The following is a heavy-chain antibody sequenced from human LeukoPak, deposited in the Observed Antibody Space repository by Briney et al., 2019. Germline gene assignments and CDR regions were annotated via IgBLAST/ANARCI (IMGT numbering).Heavy chain of an antibody. Sequence: GASVKVSCKASGYTFTGYYMHWVRQAPGQGLEWMGWINPNSGGTNYAQKFQGRVTMTRDTSISTAYMELSRLRSDDTAVYYCARDIEVRGVIISHHGFDPWGQGTLVTVSS. CDR3: ARDIEVRGVIISHHGFDP. D-gene: IGHD3-10*01. CDR2: INPNSGGT. V-gene: IGHV1-2*02. CDR1: GYTFTGYY. J-gene: IGHJ5*02.